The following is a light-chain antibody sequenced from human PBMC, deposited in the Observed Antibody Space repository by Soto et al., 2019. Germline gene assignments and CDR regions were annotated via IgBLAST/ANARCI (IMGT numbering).Light chain of an antibody. Sequence: DIQMTQSPSSVSASVGDRVTITCRASQDISSWLAWYQQKPGKAPNLLIYAASSLQSGVPSRFSGSGSGTDFALTISSLQPEDFAIYYCQQANSFPLTFGGGTKVEIK. CDR2: AAS. V-gene: IGKV1-12*01. CDR3: QQANSFPLT. J-gene: IGKJ4*01. CDR1: QDISSW.